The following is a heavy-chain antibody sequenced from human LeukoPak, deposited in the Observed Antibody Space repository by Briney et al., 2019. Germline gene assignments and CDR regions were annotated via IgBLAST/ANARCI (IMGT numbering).Heavy chain of an antibody. CDR2: FYNSGNT. V-gene: IGHV4-59*08. CDR1: GGSISSYY. Sequence: SETLSLTCSVSGGSISSYYWSWIRQPPGRGLEWIGCFYNSGNTNYNPSLKRRVTISVDTSKNQFSLKLSSVTAADTAVYYCARLGSHYYDSSGYYYAGGQGTLDTVSS. CDR3: ARLGSHYYDSSGYYYA. J-gene: IGHJ4*02. D-gene: IGHD3-22*01.